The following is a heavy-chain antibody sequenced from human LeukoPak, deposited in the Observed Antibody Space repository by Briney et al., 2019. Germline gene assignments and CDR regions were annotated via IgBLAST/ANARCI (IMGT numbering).Heavy chain of an antibody. Sequence: PGGSLRLSCAASGFTFSSYSMNWVRQAPGKGLEWVSSISSSSSYIYYADSVKGRFTISRDNAKNSLYLQMNSLRAEDAAVYYCARDGVAGLDIVVVVAATVDYYGMDVWGQGTTVTVSS. D-gene: IGHD2-15*01. CDR2: ISSSSSYI. CDR3: ARDGVAGLDIVVVVAATVDYYGMDV. J-gene: IGHJ6*02. CDR1: GFTFSSYS. V-gene: IGHV3-21*01.